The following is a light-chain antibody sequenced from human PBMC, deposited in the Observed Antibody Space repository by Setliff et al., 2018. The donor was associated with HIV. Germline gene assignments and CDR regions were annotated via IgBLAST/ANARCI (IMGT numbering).Light chain of an antibody. Sequence: QSALTQPPSVSGAPGQRVTISCTGSSSNIGAGYAVHWYQQLPGTAPKLLIYGNSNRPSGVPDQFSGSKSGTSASLAITGLQAEDEADYYCQSYDSSLSAVVFGGGTKVNV. V-gene: IGLV1-40*01. CDR3: QSYDSSLSAVV. CDR2: GNS. J-gene: IGLJ2*01. CDR1: SSNIGAGYA.